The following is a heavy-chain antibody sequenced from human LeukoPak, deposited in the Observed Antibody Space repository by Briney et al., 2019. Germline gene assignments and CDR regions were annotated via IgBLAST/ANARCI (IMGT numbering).Heavy chain of an antibody. CDR2: IWYDGSNK. D-gene: IGHD3-22*01. CDR1: GFTFNRYA. V-gene: IGHV3-30*02. CDR3: AKDERGYYDSSGFFGAIDY. Sequence: GGSLRLSCAASGFTFNRYAMHWVRQAPGKGLEWVAFIWYDGSNKYYADSVKGRFTISRDNSKNTLYLQMNSLRAEDTAVYYCAKDERGYYDSSGFFGAIDYWGQGSLVSVSS. J-gene: IGHJ4*02.